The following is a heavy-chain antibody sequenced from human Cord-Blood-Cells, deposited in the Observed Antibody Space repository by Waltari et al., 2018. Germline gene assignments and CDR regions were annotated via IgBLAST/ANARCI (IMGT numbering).Heavy chain of an antibody. Sequence: SGFTFDDYGMSWVRQAPGKGLEWVSGINWNGGSTGYADSVKGRFTISRDNAKNSLYLQINSLRAEDTALYYCARARIPFTSEYFDYWGQGTLVTVSS. V-gene: IGHV3-20*03. CDR1: GFTFDDYG. D-gene: IGHD6-6*01. J-gene: IGHJ4*02. CDR3: ARARIPFTSEYFDY. CDR2: INWNGGST.